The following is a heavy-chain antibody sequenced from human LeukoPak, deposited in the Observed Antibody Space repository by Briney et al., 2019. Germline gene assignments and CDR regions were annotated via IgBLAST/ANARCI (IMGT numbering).Heavy chain of an antibody. V-gene: IGHV3-9*01. CDR2: ISWNSGSI. D-gene: IGHD6-19*01. J-gene: IGHJ4*02. CDR3: AKAPGIAVAGTEFDY. Sequence: PGGSLRLSCAVSGSDFSSHNFHWVRQAPGKGLEWVSGISWNSGSIGYADSVKGRFTISRDNAKNSLYLQMNSLRAEDTALYYCAKAPGIAVAGTEFDYCGQGTLVTVSS. CDR1: GSDFSSHN.